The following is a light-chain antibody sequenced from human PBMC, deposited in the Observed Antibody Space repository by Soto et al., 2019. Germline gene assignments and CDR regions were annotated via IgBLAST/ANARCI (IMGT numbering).Light chain of an antibody. V-gene: IGKV1-5*03. CDR1: QYISSW. CDR3: QQYNSQRT. Sequence: DIQMTQSPSTLSASVGDRVTITCRASQYISSWLAWYQQKPGKAPKLLIYKASSLESGFPSRFSGSGSGTEFTLTISSLQPDDFATYYCQQYNSQRTFGQGTKVEIK. J-gene: IGKJ1*01. CDR2: KAS.